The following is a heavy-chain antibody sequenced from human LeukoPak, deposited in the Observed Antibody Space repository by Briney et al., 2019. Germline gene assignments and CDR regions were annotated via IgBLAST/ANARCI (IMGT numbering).Heavy chain of an antibody. V-gene: IGHV3-21*01. D-gene: IGHD4-17*01. CDR2: ISRDSFYT. J-gene: IGHJ6*04. Sequence: GGSLRLSCAASGFTFSTYTMNWVRQPPGKGLEWVSSISRDSFYTYYADSVKGRFTISRDNAKNSLYLQMNSLGAEDTAVYYCVRDTPPTVTTPYYYGMDVWGKGTTVTVSS. CDR3: VRDTPPTVTTPYYYGMDV. CDR1: GFTFSTYT.